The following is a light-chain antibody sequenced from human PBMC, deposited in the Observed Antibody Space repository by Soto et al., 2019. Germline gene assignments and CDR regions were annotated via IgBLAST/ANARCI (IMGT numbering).Light chain of an antibody. Sequence: LTQPPSASGTPGQRVTISCSGSSSNIGSNTINWYQQLPGTAPKLLIYTNDQWPSGVPDRFSGAKSGTSASLASSGLQSEDEADYYCAAWDDSLNGYVFGTGTKLTVL. J-gene: IGLJ1*01. CDR2: TND. CDR1: SSNIGSNT. CDR3: AAWDDSLNGYV. V-gene: IGLV1-44*01.